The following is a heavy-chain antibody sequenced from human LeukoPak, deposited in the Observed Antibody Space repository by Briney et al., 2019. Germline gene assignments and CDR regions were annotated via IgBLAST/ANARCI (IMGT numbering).Heavy chain of an antibody. CDR2: IKQDGSER. V-gene: IGHV3-7*01. CDR1: GFTFSSYW. CDR3: TRDEDEELVRDY. Sequence: GGSLRLSCAASGFTFSSYWMTWVRQAPGKGLEWVANIKQDGSERYYVDSLKGRFTISRDNAKKSLYLQMNSLRADDTAVYYCTRDEDEELVRDYWGQGTLVTVSS. D-gene: IGHD6-13*01. J-gene: IGHJ4*02.